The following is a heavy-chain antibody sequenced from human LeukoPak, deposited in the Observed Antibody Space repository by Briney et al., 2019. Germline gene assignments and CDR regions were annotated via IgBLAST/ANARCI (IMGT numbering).Heavy chain of an antibody. CDR1: GGSLSSYY. Sequence: AETLSLPCTVSGGSLSSYYWIWLRQPPAKGVAWIGCVYYSWCSHYNPSLNSRATIPVDSSRHQSSLQEASVTAARRAGYYRGSTNYNTSLKSRVTISVDTSKNQFSLKVSSVTAADTAVYYCARHGLEPTSFYYYMDVWGKATTVTVSS. J-gene: IGHJ6*03. V-gene: IGHV4-59*08. CDR2: VYYSWCS. D-gene: IGHD3-10*01. CDR3: GSTNYNTSLKSRVTISVDTSKNQFSLKVSSVTAADTAVYYCARHGLEPTSFYYYMDV.